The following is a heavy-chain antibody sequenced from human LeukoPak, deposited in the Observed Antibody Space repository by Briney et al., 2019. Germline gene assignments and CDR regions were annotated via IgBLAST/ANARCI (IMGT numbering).Heavy chain of an antibody. D-gene: IGHD3-22*01. J-gene: IGHJ4*02. CDR3: ARAVTYYYDSSGYYDFDY. V-gene: IGHV1-8*01. CDR2: MNPNSGNT. CDR1: GYTFTSYD. Sequence: ASVTVSCKASGYTFTSYDINWVRQATGQGLEWMGWMNPNSGNTGYAQKFQGRVTMTRNTSISTAYMELSSLRSEDTGVYYCARAVTYYYDSSGYYDFDYWGQGTLVTVSS.